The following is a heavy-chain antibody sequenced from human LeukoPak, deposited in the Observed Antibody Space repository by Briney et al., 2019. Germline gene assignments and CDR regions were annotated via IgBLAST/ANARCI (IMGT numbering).Heavy chain of an antibody. J-gene: IGHJ4*02. CDR3: ARDLRRFAAYYFDY. D-gene: IGHD5/OR15-5a*01. CDR1: GFTFSGYA. V-gene: IGHV3-30*03. Sequence: GGSLRLSCAASGFTFSGYAIHWVRQAPGKGLEWVAVISSDGRDKHHADSVKGRFTISRDNSKNTLYLQTNSLRAVDTAVYYCARDLRRFAAYYFDYWGQGTLVTVSS. CDR2: ISSDGRDK.